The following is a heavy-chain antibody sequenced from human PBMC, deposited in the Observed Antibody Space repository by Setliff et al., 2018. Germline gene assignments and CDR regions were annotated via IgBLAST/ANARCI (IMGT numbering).Heavy chain of an antibody. CDR2: IKQDGSTE. CDR3: VRDLHWGFDY. Sequence: LRLSCAASGFSFGGHDMHWVRQAPGKGLEWVADIKQDGSTEYYLDSVKGRFTISRDNAKRSLYLQMNSLRAEDTAVYYCVRDLHWGFDYWGLGTLVTVSS. V-gene: IGHV3-7*01. CDR1: GFSFGGHD. D-gene: IGHD7-27*01. J-gene: IGHJ4*02.